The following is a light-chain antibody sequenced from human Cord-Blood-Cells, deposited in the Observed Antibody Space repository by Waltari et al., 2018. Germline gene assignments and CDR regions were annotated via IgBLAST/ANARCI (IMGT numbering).Light chain of an antibody. CDR3: QQSYSTPMYT. CDR1: QRISSY. J-gene: IGKJ2*01. Sequence: DIQMTQSPPSLSASVVDRFTITCRASQRISSYLNWYQQKPGKAPKLLIYAASSLQSGVPSRFSGSGSGTDFTLTISSLQPEDFATYYCQQSYSTPMYTFGQGTKLEIK. V-gene: IGKV1-39*01. CDR2: AAS.